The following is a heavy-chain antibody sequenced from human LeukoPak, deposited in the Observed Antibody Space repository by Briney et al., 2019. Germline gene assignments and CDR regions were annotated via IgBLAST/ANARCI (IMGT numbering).Heavy chain of an antibody. Sequence: ASVKVSCKASGYTFTGYYMHWVRQAPGQGLEWMGWINPNSGGTNYAQKFQGRVTMTRDTSISTAYMELSRLRSDDTAVYYCARGCRSTSCYGWFDPWGQGTLVTVSS. J-gene: IGHJ5*02. CDR2: INPNSGGT. D-gene: IGHD2-2*01. CDR1: GYTFTGYY. CDR3: ARGCRSTSCYGWFDP. V-gene: IGHV1-2*02.